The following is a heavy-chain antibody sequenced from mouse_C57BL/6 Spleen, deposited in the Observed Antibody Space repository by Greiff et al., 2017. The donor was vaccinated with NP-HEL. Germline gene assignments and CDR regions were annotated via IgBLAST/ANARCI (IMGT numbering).Heavy chain of an antibody. CDR1: GYTFTDYN. J-gene: IGHJ4*01. D-gene: IGHD1-1*01. Sequence: VQLKESGPELVKPGASVKMSCKASGYTFTDYNMHWVKQSHGKSLEWIGYINPNNGGTSYNQKFKGKATLTVNKSSSTAYMELRSLTSEDSAVYYCARGADYYGSPYAMDYWGQGTSVTVSS. CDR3: ARGADYYGSPYAMDY. CDR2: INPNNGGT. V-gene: IGHV1-22*01.